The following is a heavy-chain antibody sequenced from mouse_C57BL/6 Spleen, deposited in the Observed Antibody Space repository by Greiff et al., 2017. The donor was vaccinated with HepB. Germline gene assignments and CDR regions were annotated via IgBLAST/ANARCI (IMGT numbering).Heavy chain of an antibody. V-gene: IGHV1-59*01. CDR1: GYTFTSYW. CDR3: ARDGYSNLWFAY. J-gene: IGHJ3*01. D-gene: IGHD2-5*01. CDR2: IDPSDSYT. Sequence: QVQLQQPGAELVRPGTSVKLSCKASGYTFTSYWMHWVKQRPGQGLEWIGVIDPSDSYTNYNQKFKGKATLTVDTSSSTAYMQRSSLTSEDSAVYYGARDGYSNLWFAYWGQGPLVTVSA.